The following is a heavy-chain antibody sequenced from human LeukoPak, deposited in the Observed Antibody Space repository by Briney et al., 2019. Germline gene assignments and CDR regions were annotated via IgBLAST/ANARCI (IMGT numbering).Heavy chain of an antibody. V-gene: IGHV4-39*02. Sequence: SETLSLTCTVSGGSVTSSSFYWGWIRQPPGRGLEWIGTMYYSGSTYYSPSLKSRVTLFTDSSRNHFSLKVNSVTAADTAVYYCVRGGSFGAFDIWGQGTMVTVSS. CDR1: GGSVTSSSFY. J-gene: IGHJ3*02. CDR2: MYYSGST. D-gene: IGHD1-26*01. CDR3: VRGGSFGAFDI.